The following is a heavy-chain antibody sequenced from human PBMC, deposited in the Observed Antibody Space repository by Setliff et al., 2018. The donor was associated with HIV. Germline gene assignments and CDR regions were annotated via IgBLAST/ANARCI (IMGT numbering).Heavy chain of an antibody. CDR3: ATLDYYGSQTYNLALHY. CDR2: VDPKNGKT. D-gene: IGHD3-10*01. CDR1: GYTFTDYY. Sequence: ASVKVSCKASGYTFTDYYMHWVQQAPGKGLEWMGRVDPKNGKTLYAENLRGRITITADMSTDTAYMELNSLRSEDTAMYYCATLDYYGSQTYNLALHYWGQGTLVTVS. V-gene: IGHV1-69-2*01. J-gene: IGHJ4*02.